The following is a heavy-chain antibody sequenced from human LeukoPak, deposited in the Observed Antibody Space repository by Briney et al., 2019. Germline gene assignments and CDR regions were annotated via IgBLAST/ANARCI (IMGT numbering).Heavy chain of an antibody. Sequence: SQTLSLTCAISGDSVSSNSAAWNWIRQYPSSGLEWLGRTYYRSKWYKDYAVAVKRRITINPDTYKNRFSLQLNSVTPEDTAVYYCARGASWNYVGSLDYWGQGTLVTVSS. CDR1: GDSVSSNSAA. D-gene: IGHD1-7*01. CDR3: ARGASWNYVGSLDY. V-gene: IGHV6-1*01. J-gene: IGHJ4*02. CDR2: TYYRSKWYK.